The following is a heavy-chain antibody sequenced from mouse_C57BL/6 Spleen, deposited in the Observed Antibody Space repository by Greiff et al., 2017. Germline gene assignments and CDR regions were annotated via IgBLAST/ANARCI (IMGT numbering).Heavy chain of an antibody. Sequence: VQLQQSVAELVRPGASVKLSCTASGFNIKNTYMHWVKQRPEQGLEWIGRIDPANGNTKYAPKFQGKATITADTSSNTAYLQLSSLTSEDTAIYYCATPSLYYYGSSYDAMDYWGQGTSVTVSS. V-gene: IGHV14-3*01. D-gene: IGHD1-1*01. CDR2: IDPANGNT. CDR3: ATPSLYYYGSSYDAMDY. J-gene: IGHJ4*01. CDR1: GFNIKNTY.